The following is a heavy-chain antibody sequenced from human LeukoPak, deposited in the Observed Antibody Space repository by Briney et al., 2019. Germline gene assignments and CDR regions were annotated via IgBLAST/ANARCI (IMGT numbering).Heavy chain of an antibody. J-gene: IGHJ4*02. V-gene: IGHV3-30*18. D-gene: IGHD6-13*01. CDR3: AKDGIAAAGMSPFDY. Sequence: GGSLRLSCAASGFTFSSYSMNWVRQAPGKGLEWVAVISYDGSNKYYADSVKGRFTISRDNSKNTLYLQMNSLRAEDTAVYYCAKDGIAAAGMSPFDYWGQGTLVTVSS. CDR2: ISYDGSNK. CDR1: GFTFSSYS.